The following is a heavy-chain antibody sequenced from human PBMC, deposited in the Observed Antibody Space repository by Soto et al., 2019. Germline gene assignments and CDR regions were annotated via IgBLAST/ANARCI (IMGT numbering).Heavy chain of an antibody. CDR1: GFTVSSNY. V-gene: IGHV3-53*01. Sequence: PGGSLRLSCAASGFTVSSNYMSWVRQAPGKGLEWVSVTYSAGNTYYADSVKGRFTLSRDNSKNTVYLQMNSLRAEDTAVYYCARPNYYDSSGYYYIDYWGQGT. CDR3: ARPNYYDSSGYYYIDY. CDR2: TYSAGNT. D-gene: IGHD3-22*01. J-gene: IGHJ4*02.